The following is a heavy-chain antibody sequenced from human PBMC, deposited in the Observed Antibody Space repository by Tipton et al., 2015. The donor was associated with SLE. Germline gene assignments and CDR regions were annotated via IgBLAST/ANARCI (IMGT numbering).Heavy chain of an antibody. CDR2: VYYTGNT. V-gene: IGHV4-39*07. CDR1: GDSISSSSYY. Sequence: PGLVKPSETLSLTCIVSGDSISSSSYYWGWIRQPPGKGLEWVGTVYYTGNTFYNPSLKSRVTTSVDTSKNQFSLKLSSVTAADTAVYYCARARLIWRGIGYFDNWGQGTLVTVSS. CDR3: ARARLIWRGIGYFDN. J-gene: IGHJ4*02. D-gene: IGHD2/OR15-2a*01.